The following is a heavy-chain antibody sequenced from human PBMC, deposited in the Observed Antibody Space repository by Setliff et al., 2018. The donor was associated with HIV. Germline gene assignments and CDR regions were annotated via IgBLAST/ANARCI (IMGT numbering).Heavy chain of an antibody. V-gene: IGHV4-30-4*08. CDR1: DGYISDGDYY. CDR3: ARIDSATRGTFDY. D-gene: IGHD6-25*01. CDR2: SYYSGSA. Sequence: PSETLSLTCTVSDGYISDGDYYWTWIRQPPGKGLEWIGHSYYSGSAHYNASIKSRVTISVDTSKNHFSLKLTSVSAADTAMYYCARIDSATRGTFDYWGQGTPVTVSS. J-gene: IGHJ4*02.